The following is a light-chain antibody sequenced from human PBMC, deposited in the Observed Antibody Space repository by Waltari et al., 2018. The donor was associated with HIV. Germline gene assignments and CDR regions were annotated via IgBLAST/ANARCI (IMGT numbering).Light chain of an antibody. V-gene: IGLV2-11*01. CDR2: DVT. J-gene: IGLJ3*02. Sequence: QSALTQPRSVSGSPGQSVTISCTGTSDDIGAYNYVSWYQQQPGKAPKIMIVDVTKRPAGVPDRFSGSKSDNTASLTISGLQGEDEADYYCCSYVGNSIWVFGGGTKLTVL. CDR1: SDDIGAYNY. CDR3: CSYVGNSIWV.